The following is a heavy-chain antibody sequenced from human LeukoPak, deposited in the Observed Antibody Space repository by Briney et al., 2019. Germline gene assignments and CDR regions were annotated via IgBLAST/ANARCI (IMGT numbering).Heavy chain of an antibody. CDR1: GGSVSSGGYY. J-gene: IGHJ3*01. Sequence: SQTLSLTCTVSGGSVSSGGYYWVWIRQRPGKGLEWIGYIYYTGSTSYNPSLKSRLTIAVDTSKNQFSLKLSSVTAADTAVYYCARPLNTVHDTLDVWGQGTMVTVSS. CDR3: ARPLNTVHDTLDV. CDR2: IYYTGST. V-gene: IGHV4-31*03. D-gene: IGHD4-11*01.